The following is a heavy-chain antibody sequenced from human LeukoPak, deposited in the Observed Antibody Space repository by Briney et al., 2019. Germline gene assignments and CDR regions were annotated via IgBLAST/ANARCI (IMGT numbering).Heavy chain of an antibody. Sequence: SQTLSLTCAVSGGSISSGGYSWNWIRQPPGKGLEWIGYIYHSGSTYYNPSLKSRVTISVDRSKNQLSLKLSSVTAADTAVYYCARGERDILTGYYSWYFQHWGQGTLVTVSS. D-gene: IGHD3-9*01. J-gene: IGHJ1*01. CDR2: IYHSGST. CDR1: GGSISSGGYS. CDR3: ARGERDILTGYYSWYFQH. V-gene: IGHV4-30-2*01.